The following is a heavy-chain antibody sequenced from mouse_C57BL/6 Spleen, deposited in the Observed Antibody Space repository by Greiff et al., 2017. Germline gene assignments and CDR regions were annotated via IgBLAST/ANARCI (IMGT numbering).Heavy chain of an antibody. CDR2: IDPSDSET. D-gene: IGHD2-1*01. V-gene: IGHV1-52*01. J-gene: IGHJ4*01. CDR3: ARADYGNYPYAMDY. Sequence: QVQLQQPGAELVRPGSSVKLSCKASGYTFTSYWMHWVKQRPIQGLEWIGNIDPSDSETHYNQKFKDKATLTVDKSSSTAYMQLSSLTSEDSAVYYCARADYGNYPYAMDYWGQGTSVTVSS. CDR1: GYTFTSYW.